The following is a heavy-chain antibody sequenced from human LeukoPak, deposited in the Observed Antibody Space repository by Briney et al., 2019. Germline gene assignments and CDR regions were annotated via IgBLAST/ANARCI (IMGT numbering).Heavy chain of an antibody. J-gene: IGHJ4*02. CDR3: ARDPYNTILYRLAH. V-gene: IGHV3-23*01. Sequence: PGGSLRLSYAGSGFAFGAYAISWVRQAPGMGLEWVSSISADGQVTYYADSVEGRFTVSRDNSKSTLYLQLNSLRAEDTATYYCARDPYNTILYRLAHWGQGTLVTVSS. D-gene: IGHD3-10*01. CDR1: GFAFGAYA. CDR2: ISADGQVT.